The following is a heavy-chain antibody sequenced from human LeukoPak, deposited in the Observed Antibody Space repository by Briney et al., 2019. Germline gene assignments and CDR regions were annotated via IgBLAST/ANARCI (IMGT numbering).Heavy chain of an antibody. J-gene: IGHJ4*02. CDR2: MNPNSGNT. Sequence: ASVKVSCKASGYTFTSYDINWVRQATGQGLEWMGWMNPNSGNTGYAQKFQGRVTMTRNTSISTAYMGLSSLRSEDTAVYYCARVFTFGGVIAPGYWGQGTLVTVSS. CDR3: ARVFTFGGVIAPGY. V-gene: IGHV1-8*01. D-gene: IGHD3-16*02. CDR1: GYTFTSYD.